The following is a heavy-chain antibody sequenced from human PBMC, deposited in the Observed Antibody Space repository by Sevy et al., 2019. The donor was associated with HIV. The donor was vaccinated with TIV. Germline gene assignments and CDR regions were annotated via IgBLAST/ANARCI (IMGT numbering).Heavy chain of an antibody. Sequence: GGSLRLSCVASGFNFNIYSFSWVRQTPGKGLEWVSTLSFGCGKINYADSVQGRFTISRDDSKNTLYLEMYSLRVEDTAIYYCAREGCSKPHDYWGQGTLVTVSS. CDR3: AREGCSKPHDY. V-gene: IGHV3-23*01. J-gene: IGHJ4*02. CDR2: LSFGCGKI. CDR1: GFNFNIYS. D-gene: IGHD3-10*02.